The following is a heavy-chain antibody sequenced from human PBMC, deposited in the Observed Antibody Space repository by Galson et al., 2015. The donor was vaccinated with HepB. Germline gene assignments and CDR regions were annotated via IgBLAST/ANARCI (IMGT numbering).Heavy chain of an antibody. CDR2: ISAYNGNT. V-gene: IGHV1-18*01. D-gene: IGHD5-12*01. Sequence: SVKVSCKASGYTFTSYGISWVRQAPGQGLEWMGWISAYNGNTNYAQKLQGRVTMTTDTSTSTAYMELRSLRSDDTAVYYCARVNDIVATITHFDYWGQGTLVTVSS. CDR1: GYTFTSYG. CDR3: ARVNDIVATITHFDY. J-gene: IGHJ4*02.